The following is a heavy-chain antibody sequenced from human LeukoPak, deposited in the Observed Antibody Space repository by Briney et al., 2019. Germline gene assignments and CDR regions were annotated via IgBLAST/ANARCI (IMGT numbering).Heavy chain of an antibody. CDR3: AIGGILTGYYANPQD. J-gene: IGHJ4*02. D-gene: IGHD3-9*01. V-gene: IGHV1-69*04. Sequence: GASVKVSCKASGGTFSSYAISWVRQAPGQGLEWMGRIIPILGIANYAQKFQGRVTITADKSTSTAYMELSSLRSEDTAVYYCAIGGILTGYYANPQDWGQGTLVTVSS. CDR1: GGTFSSYA. CDR2: IIPILGIA.